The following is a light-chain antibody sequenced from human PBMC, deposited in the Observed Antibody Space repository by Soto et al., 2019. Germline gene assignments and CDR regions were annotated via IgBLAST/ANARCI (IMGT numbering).Light chain of an antibody. V-gene: IGLV1-44*01. CDR3: AVWDDSLDGWV. Sequence: QAVLTQPPSASGTPGQRVPISCSGSSSNIGSHVVYWYQQLAGTAPKLLMYNNNQRPSGVPDRFSGSKSGTSASLAISGLQSEDEADYYCAVWDDSLDGWVFGGGTKLTVL. CDR2: NNN. J-gene: IGLJ3*02. CDR1: SSNIGSHV.